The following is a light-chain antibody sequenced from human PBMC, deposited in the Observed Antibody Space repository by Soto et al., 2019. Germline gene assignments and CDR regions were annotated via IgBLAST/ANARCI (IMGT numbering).Light chain of an antibody. J-gene: IGKJ4*01. V-gene: IGKV1-33*01. CDR3: QQYGNVPLT. Sequence: DIQMTQSPSSLSASVGDRVTITCQASEDINRYLNWYQQKPGKAPRLLIYDISNLEVGVPSRFSGSGSGTDFTFTITSPQPEDVATYFCQQYGNVPLTFGGGTKVEIK. CDR2: DIS. CDR1: EDINRY.